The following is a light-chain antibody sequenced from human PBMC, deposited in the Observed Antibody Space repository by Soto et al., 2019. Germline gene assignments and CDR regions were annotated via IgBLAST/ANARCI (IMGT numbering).Light chain of an antibody. Sequence: DIQMTQSPSTLSASAGDRVTITCRASQTISSWLAWYQQKPGKAPNLLIYQASTLETGVPSRFSGSRSGTEFTLTISSLQPDDFATYYCQQYNSISFTFGQGTKVDIK. CDR3: QQYNSISFT. CDR2: QAS. V-gene: IGKV1-5*03. J-gene: IGKJ1*01. CDR1: QTISSW.